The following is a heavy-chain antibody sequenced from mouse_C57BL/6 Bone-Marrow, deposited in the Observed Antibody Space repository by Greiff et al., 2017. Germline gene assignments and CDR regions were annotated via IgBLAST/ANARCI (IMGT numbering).Heavy chain of an antibody. CDR1: GFSLTSYG. Sequence: VHLVESGPGLVAPSQSLSITCTVSGFSLTSYGVDWVRQYPGKGLEWLGVIWGVGSTNYNSALKSRLSISKDNSKSQVFLKMNSLQTDDTAMYYCATYYYGSFYAMDYWGQGTSVTVSS. J-gene: IGHJ4*01. D-gene: IGHD1-1*01. CDR3: ATYYYGSFYAMDY. V-gene: IGHV2-6*01. CDR2: IWGVGST.